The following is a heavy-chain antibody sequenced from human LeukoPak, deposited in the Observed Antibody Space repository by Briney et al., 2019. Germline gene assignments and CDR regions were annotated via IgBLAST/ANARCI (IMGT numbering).Heavy chain of an antibody. Sequence: GSLRLSCAASGFTFSSYGMHWVRQAPGKGLEWVAVISYDGSNKYYADSVKGRFTISRDNSKNTLYLQMNSLRAEDTAVYYCAKGFPVDYWGQGTLVTVSS. CDR1: GFTFSSYG. D-gene: IGHD3-3*01. CDR2: ISYDGSNK. V-gene: IGHV3-30*18. CDR3: AKGFPVDY. J-gene: IGHJ4*02.